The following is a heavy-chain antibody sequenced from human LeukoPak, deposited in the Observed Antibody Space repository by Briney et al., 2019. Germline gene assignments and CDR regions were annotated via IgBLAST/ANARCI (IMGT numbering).Heavy chain of an antibody. Sequence: GGSLRLSCAASGFTFSSYWMHWVRQTPGKGLVWVSRIKSDGSTIYADSVKGRFTISRDNARNTLYLQMNSLRVEDTAMYYCARAFSAIAARLFDYWGQGTLVTVSS. V-gene: IGHV3-74*01. CDR3: ARAFSAIAARLFDY. J-gene: IGHJ4*02. D-gene: IGHD6-6*01. CDR2: IKSDGST. CDR1: GFTFSSYW.